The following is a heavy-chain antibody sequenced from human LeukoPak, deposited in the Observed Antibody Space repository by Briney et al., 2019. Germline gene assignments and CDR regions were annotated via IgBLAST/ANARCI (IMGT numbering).Heavy chain of an antibody. CDR2: IYSGGST. CDR3: ARRYCSSTSCTLDN. Sequence: GGSLRLSCAASGFTVSRYYISWVRQAPGKGLEWVSVIYSGGSTYYADSVKGRFTISRDNAKNSLYLQMNSMRAEDTAVYYCARRYCSSTSCTLDNWGQGTLITVSS. CDR1: GFTVSRYY. V-gene: IGHV3-53*01. D-gene: IGHD2-2*01. J-gene: IGHJ4*02.